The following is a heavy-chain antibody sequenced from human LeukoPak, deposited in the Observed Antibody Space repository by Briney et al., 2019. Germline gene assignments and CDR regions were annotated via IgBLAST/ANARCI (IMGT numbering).Heavy chain of an antibody. D-gene: IGHD6-13*01. Sequence: ASVKVSCKAPGYTFTNYYMHGVRQAPGQGLEWMGIINPSGNSTRYQQKFQDRVTMTRETSTRTVYMELSSLRSEDTAMYYCARGYSSTYHIDYWGQGTLVTVSS. J-gene: IGHJ4*02. CDR3: ARGYSSTYHIDY. CDR2: INPSGNST. CDR1: GYTFTNYY. V-gene: IGHV1-46*01.